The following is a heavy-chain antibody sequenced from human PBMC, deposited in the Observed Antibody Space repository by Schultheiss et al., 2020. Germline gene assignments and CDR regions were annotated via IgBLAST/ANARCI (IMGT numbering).Heavy chain of an antibody. D-gene: IGHD6-13*01. CDR1: GFTFSSYA. CDR3: AKDPRYSSSWTGD. Sequence: WGSLRLSCAASGFTFSSYAMSWVRQAPGKGLEWVSAISGSGGSTYYADSVKVRFTISRDNSKNTLYLQMNSLRAEDTAVYYCAKDPRYSSSWTGDWGQGTLVTVSS. CDR2: ISGSGGST. V-gene: IGHV3-23*01. J-gene: IGHJ4*02.